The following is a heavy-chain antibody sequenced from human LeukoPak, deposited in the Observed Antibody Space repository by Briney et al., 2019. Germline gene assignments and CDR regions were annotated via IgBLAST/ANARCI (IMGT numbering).Heavy chain of an antibody. CDR2: IYYSGSS. D-gene: IGHD2-2*02. V-gene: IGHV4-59*01. Sequence: PSETLSLTCTVSGGSISSYYWSWIRQPPGKGLEWMGFIYYSGSSYYNPSLKSRVTVSVDTSKNQFPLKLSSVTAADTAVYYCARGSGYCSSTSCYKRGIDWFDPWGQGTLVTVSS. CDR3: ARGSGYCSSTSCYKRGIDWFDP. CDR1: GGSISSYY. J-gene: IGHJ5*02.